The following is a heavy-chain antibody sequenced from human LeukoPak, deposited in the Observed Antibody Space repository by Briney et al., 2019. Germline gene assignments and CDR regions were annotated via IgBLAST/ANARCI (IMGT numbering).Heavy chain of an antibody. CDR3: ARDRSHSSSSWYHHYYYYYGMDV. Sequence: PGGSLRLSCAASGFTFSSYGMHWVRQAPGKGLEWVAVIWYDGSNKYYADSVKGRFTISRDNSKNTLYLQMNSLRAEDTAVYYCARDRSHSSSSWYHHYYYYYGMDVWGQGTTVTVSS. CDR2: IWYDGSNK. D-gene: IGHD6-13*01. J-gene: IGHJ6*02. CDR1: GFTFSSYG. V-gene: IGHV3-33*01.